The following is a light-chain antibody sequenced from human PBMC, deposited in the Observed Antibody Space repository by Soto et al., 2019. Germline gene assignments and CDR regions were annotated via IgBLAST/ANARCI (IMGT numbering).Light chain of an antibody. CDR1: QSITTS. CDR2: AAS. Sequence: IQMTQSPSSLSASVGDTVTITCRASQSITTSLNWYQQKSGKAPRLLIHAASNLHSGVPSRFSGSGSATDFTLTITSLQPEDSATYNCQQSYNSLWTFGQGTKVEIK. J-gene: IGKJ1*01. V-gene: IGKV1-39*01. CDR3: QQSYNSLWT.